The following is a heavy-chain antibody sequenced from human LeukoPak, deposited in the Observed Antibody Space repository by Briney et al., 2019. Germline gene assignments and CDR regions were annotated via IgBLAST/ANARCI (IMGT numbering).Heavy chain of an antibody. CDR3: ARSSIAARDAFDI. J-gene: IGHJ3*02. D-gene: IGHD6-6*01. CDR1: GYTFTSYY. V-gene: IGHV1-46*01. CDR2: INPSGGST. Sequence: ASVKVSCKASGYTFTSYYMHWVRQAPGQGLERMGIINPSGGSTSYAQKFQGRVTMTRDMSTSTVYMELSSLRSEDTAVYYCARSSIAARDAFDIWGQGTMVTVSS.